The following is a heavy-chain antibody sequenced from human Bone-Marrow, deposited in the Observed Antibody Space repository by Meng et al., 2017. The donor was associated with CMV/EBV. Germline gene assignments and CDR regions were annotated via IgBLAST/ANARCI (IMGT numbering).Heavy chain of an antibody. D-gene: IGHD2-2*01. CDR2: INPSGGST. Sequence: ASVKVSCKASGYTFTSYYMHWVRQAPGQGLEWMGIINPSGGSTSYAQKFQGRVTMTRDTSTGTVYMELSSLRSVDTATYYCARVPRKDIVVFTDKGGFVYWGQGTLVTVSS. J-gene: IGHJ4*02. CDR1: GYTFTSYY. CDR3: ARVPRKDIVVFTDKGGFVY. V-gene: IGHV1-46*01.